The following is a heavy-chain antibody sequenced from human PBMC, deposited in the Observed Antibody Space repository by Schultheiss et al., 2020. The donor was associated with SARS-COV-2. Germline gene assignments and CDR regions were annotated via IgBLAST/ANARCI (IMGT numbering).Heavy chain of an antibody. D-gene: IGHD4-17*01. CDR1: GFTFSSYA. CDR2: ISGSGGST. CDR3: AKELQTVTSTFYYYYGMDV. J-gene: IGHJ6*02. V-gene: IGHV3-23*01. Sequence: GGSLRLSCAASGFTFSSYAMSWVRQAPGKGLEWVSAISGSGGSTYYADSVKGRFTISRDNSKNTLYLQMNSLRAEDTAVYYCAKELQTVTSTFYYYYGMDVWGQGTTVTVSS.